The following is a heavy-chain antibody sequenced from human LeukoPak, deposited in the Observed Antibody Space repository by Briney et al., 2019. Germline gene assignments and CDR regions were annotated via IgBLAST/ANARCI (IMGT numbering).Heavy chain of an antibody. J-gene: IGHJ4*02. D-gene: IGHD3-22*01. Sequence: PSQTLSLTCTVSGGSISSGGYYWSWIRQHPGKGLEWIGYIYYSGGTYYNPSLKSRVTISVDTSKNQFSLKLSSVTAADTAVYYCASIYDSSGYSFDYWGQGTLVTVSS. V-gene: IGHV4-31*03. CDR2: IYYSGGT. CDR3: ASIYDSSGYSFDY. CDR1: GGSISSGGYY.